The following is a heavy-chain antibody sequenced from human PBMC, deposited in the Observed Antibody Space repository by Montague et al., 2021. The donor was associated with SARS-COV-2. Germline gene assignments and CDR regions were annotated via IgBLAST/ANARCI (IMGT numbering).Heavy chain of an antibody. Sequence: PALVKPTQTLTLTCTLSGFSLNTSGVGVTWVRQPPGKALEWLAFIYWNDYKHYSPSVKSRITITKDTSKNQVVLIMTNMDPVDTGTYYCAHDDVGNRGFEFWGQGTLVTVSS. V-gene: IGHV2-5*01. CDR1: GFSLNTSGVG. CDR2: IYWNDYK. D-gene: IGHD7-27*01. CDR3: AHDDVGNRGFEF. J-gene: IGHJ4*02.